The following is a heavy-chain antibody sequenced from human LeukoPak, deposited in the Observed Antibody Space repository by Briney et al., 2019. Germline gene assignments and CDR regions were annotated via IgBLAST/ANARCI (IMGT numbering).Heavy chain of an antibody. CDR2: INTHSGGT. D-gene: IGHD3-9*01. CDR1: GYTFTDYY. J-gene: IGHJ5*02. CDR3: AIPTFTDILGSADP. V-gene: IGHV1-2*02. Sequence: ASVKVSCKASGYTFTDYYMHWVRQAPGQGLEWMGWINTHSGGTNYAQRCQSSVTITRDTSINTGYMELSRLQSDDTAVYYCAIPTFTDILGSADPWGQGTLVTVSS.